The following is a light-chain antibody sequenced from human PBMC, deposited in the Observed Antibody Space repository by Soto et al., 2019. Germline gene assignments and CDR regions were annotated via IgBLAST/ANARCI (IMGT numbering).Light chain of an antibody. V-gene: IGLV2-23*02. CDR1: SSDVGSYSL. J-gene: IGLJ1*01. CDR3: CSYAGSSNV. CDR2: EVS. Sequence: QSALTQPASVSGSPGQSITISCTGTSSDVGSYSLVSWYQQHPGKAPKLMIYEVSKRPSGVSNRFSGSKSGNTASLTISGLQAEDEADYYCCSYAGSSNVFGTGTKVTVL.